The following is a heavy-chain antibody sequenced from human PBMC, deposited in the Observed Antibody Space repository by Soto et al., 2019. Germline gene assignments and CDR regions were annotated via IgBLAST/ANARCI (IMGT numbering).Heavy chain of an antibody. Sequence: GGSLRLSCAASGFTFSDHYMDWVRQAPGKGLEWVGRTRNKANSYTTEYAASVKGRFTISRDDSKNSLYLQMNSLKTEDTAVYYCARVRSSDYYFDYWGQGTLVTVSS. V-gene: IGHV3-72*01. J-gene: IGHJ4*02. CDR1: GFTFSDHY. CDR3: ARVRSSDYYFDY. D-gene: IGHD1-26*01. CDR2: TRNKANSYTT.